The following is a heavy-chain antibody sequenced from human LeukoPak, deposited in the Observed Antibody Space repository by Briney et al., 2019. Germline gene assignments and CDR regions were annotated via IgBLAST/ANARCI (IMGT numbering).Heavy chain of an antibody. CDR1: GFTFSNAW. V-gene: IGHV3-15*01. D-gene: IGHD3-3*01. J-gene: IGHJ4*02. CDR3: TTDLYPGFLEWLIGY. Sequence: PGGSLRLSCAASGFTFSNAWMSWVRQAPGEGLEWVARIKSKTEGGTTDYAAPVKGRFTISRDDSKNTLYLQMNSLKTEDTAVYYCTTDLYPGFLEWLIGYWGQGTLVTVSS. CDR2: IKSKTEGGTT.